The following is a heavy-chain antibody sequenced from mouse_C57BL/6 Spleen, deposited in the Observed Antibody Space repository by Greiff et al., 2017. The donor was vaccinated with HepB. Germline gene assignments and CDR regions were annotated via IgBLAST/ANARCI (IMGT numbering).Heavy chain of an antibody. V-gene: IGHV1-9*01. J-gene: IGHJ3*01. Sequence: VQLQQSGAELMKPGASVKLSCKATGYTFTGYWIEWVKPRPGHGLEWIGDILPGSGSTNYNEKFKGKTTLTTDTSSNTGYMQLNSLTTEDSAIYCWGKSVYGTLCFAYWGQGTLVTVSA. D-gene: IGHD1-1*01. CDR2: ILPGSGST. CDR3: GKSVYGTLCFAY. CDR1: GYTFTGYW.